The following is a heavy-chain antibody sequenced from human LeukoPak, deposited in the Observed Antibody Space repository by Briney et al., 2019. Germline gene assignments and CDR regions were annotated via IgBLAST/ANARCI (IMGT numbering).Heavy chain of an antibody. D-gene: IGHD1/OR15-1a*01. Sequence: GGSLRLSCAASGFTFSSYAMSWVRQAPGKGLEWVSAISGSGGSTYYADSVKGRFTISRDNSKNTLYLQMNSLRAVDTAVYYCARTRDYPNWFDPWGQGTLVTVSS. J-gene: IGHJ5*02. CDR1: GFTFSSYA. V-gene: IGHV3-23*01. CDR2: ISGSGGST. CDR3: ARTRDYPNWFDP.